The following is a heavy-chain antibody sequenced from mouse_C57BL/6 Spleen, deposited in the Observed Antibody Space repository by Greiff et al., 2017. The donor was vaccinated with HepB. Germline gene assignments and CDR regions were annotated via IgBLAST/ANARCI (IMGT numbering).Heavy chain of an antibody. D-gene: IGHD1-1*01. Sequence: QVQLQQSGAELVKPGASVKISCKASGYAFSSYWMNWVKQRPGKGLEWIGQIYPGDGDTNYNGKFKGKATLTADKSSSTAYMQLSSLTSEDSAVYFCAREDYYGSSLDVWGTGTTVTVSS. V-gene: IGHV1-80*01. CDR3: AREDYYGSSLDV. CDR2: IYPGDGDT. J-gene: IGHJ1*03. CDR1: GYAFSSYW.